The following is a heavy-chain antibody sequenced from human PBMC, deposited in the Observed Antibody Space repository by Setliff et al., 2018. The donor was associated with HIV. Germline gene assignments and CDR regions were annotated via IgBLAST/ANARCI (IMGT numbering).Heavy chain of an antibody. Sequence: GESLKISCKGFGYSFSDNWIGWVRQMPGKGLEWMGIIYPDDSATRYSPSFQGQVTIPADKSINTAYLRWRSLRASDTAIYFCAKHGFERKSPYNWFDSWGQGTLVTVSS. CDR2: IYPDDSAT. J-gene: IGHJ5*01. CDR1: GYSFSDNW. D-gene: IGHD3-16*01. CDR3: AKHGFERKSPYNWFDS. V-gene: IGHV5-51*01.